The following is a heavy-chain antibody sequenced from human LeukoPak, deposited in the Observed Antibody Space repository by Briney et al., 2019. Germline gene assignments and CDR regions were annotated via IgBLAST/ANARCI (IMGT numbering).Heavy chain of an antibody. V-gene: IGHV1-69*01. D-gene: IGHD3-3*01. Sequence: SVKVSCKASGGTFSSYAISWVRQAPGQGLAWMGGIIPIFGTANYAQKFQGRVTITADESTSTAYMELSSLRAEDTAVYYCARGPGTIFGVVIIPYNWFDPWGQGTLVTVSS. CDR3: ARGPGTIFGVVIIPYNWFDP. CDR2: IIPIFGTA. CDR1: GGTFSSYA. J-gene: IGHJ5*02.